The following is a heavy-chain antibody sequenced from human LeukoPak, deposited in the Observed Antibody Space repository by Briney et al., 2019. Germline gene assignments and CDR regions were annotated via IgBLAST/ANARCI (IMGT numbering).Heavy chain of an antibody. CDR3: ARSGSKNSSCWSDAFDI. CDR2: IKQDGSEK. Sequence: GGSLRLSCAASGFTLSSYWVSWVRQAPGKGLEWVANIKQDGSEKYYVDSVKGRFTISRDNAKNSMYLQMNSLRAEDTAVYYCARSGSKNSSCWSDAFDIWGQGTMVTVSS. J-gene: IGHJ3*02. CDR1: GFTLSSYW. D-gene: IGHD6-13*01. V-gene: IGHV3-7*01.